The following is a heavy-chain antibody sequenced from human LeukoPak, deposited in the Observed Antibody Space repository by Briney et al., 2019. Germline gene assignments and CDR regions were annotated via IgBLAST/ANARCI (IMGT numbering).Heavy chain of an antibody. D-gene: IGHD3-10*01. J-gene: IGHJ5*02. CDR1: GGSFSGYY. Sequence: PSETLSLTCAVYGGSFSGYYWSWIRQPPGKGLEWIGEINHSGSTNYNPSLKSRVTISVDTSKNQFSLKLSSVTAADTAVYYGARGRYSGNWFDPWGQGTLVTVSS. CDR2: INHSGST. V-gene: IGHV4-34*01. CDR3: ARGRYSGNWFDP.